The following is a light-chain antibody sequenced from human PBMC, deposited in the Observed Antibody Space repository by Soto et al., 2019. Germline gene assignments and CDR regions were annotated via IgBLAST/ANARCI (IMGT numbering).Light chain of an antibody. Sequence: IVLTQSPGTLSLSPGERATLSCRASQCVSSSYLAWYQQQPGQAPRLLIYGASSRATGIPDRFSGSGSGTDFTLTISRLERGDFAVYYCLQYGSSPRTFGQGTKVEIK. CDR1: QCVSSSY. V-gene: IGKV3-20*01. CDR3: LQYGSSPRT. CDR2: GAS. J-gene: IGKJ1*01.